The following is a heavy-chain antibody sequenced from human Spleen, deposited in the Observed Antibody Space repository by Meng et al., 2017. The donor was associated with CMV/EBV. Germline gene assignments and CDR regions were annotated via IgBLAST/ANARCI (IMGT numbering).Heavy chain of an antibody. CDR3: AKKGAAIDTAGWFDP. J-gene: IGHJ5*02. CDR2: ISYDGSNK. CDR1: GFTFSSYA. D-gene: IGHD6-13*01. Sequence: GGSLRLSCAASGFTFSSYAMHWVRQAPGKGLEWVAVISYDGSNKYYADSVKGRFTISRDNSKNTLYLQMNSLRAEDTAVYYCAKKGAAIDTAGWFDPWGQGTLVTVSS. V-gene: IGHV3-30*04.